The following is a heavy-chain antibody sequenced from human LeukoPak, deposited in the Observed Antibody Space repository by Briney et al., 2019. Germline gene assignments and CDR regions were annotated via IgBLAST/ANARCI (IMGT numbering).Heavy chain of an antibody. Sequence: GGSLRLSCAASGFAFSSYSMNWVRQAPGKGLEWVSSISSSSSYIYYADSVKGRFTVSRDNAKNSLYLQMNSLRAEDTAVYYCAREEYSGSYYFDYWGQGTLVTVSS. CDR3: AREEYSGSYYFDY. V-gene: IGHV3-21*01. CDR1: GFAFSSYS. CDR2: ISSSSSYI. J-gene: IGHJ4*02. D-gene: IGHD1-26*01.